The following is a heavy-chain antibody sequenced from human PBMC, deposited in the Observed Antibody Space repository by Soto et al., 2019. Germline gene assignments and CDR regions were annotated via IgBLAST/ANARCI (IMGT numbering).Heavy chain of an antibody. V-gene: IGHV3-23*01. CDR2: ISGSGGST. CDR3: AKDRRQVPAAESDY. Sequence: EVQLLESGGGLVQPGGSLRLSCAASGFTFRSYAMSWVRQAPGKGLEWVSAISGSGGSTYYEDSVKGRFTISRDNSKNTLYLQMNSLRAEDTAVYYCAKDRRQVPAAESDYWGQGTLVTVSS. J-gene: IGHJ4*02. CDR1: GFTFRSYA. D-gene: IGHD2-2*01.